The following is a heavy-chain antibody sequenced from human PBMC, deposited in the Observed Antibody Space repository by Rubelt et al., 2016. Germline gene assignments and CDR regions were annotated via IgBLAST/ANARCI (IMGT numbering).Heavy chain of an antibody. Sequence: VQLVESGGGLVQPGGSLTLSCAASGFTFSNYGMHWVRQAPGKGLEWVAFVRYDGTDKRYADSVKGRFTVSRDKSENTLYLQMNSLRVCEMAVYYWARSDRHDIWDRNWGQGTLVTVSS. CDR3: ARSDRHDIWDRN. CDR1: GFTFSNYG. D-gene: IGHD3-9*01. V-gene: IGHV3-30*02. J-gene: IGHJ4*02. CDR2: VRYDGTDK.